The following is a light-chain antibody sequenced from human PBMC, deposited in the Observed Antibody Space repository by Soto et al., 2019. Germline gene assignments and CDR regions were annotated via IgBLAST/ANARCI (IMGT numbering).Light chain of an antibody. V-gene: IGKV1-39*01. CDR1: QSISSW. Sequence: DIQMTQSPSTLSASVGDRVIITCRASQSISSWLALYQQKPGKAPKLLIYGASRLQTGVPSRFSGSGSGTDFTLTVSSLQPEDFATYYCQQTYSSSWTFGQGTKVDIK. J-gene: IGKJ1*01. CDR3: QQTYSSSWT. CDR2: GAS.